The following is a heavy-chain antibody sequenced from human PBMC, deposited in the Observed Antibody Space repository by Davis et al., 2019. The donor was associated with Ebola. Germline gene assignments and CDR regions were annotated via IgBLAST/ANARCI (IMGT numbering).Heavy chain of an antibody. J-gene: IGHJ6*04. D-gene: IGHD5-12*01. CDR2: ISYDGSNK. V-gene: IGHV3-30*04. CDR1: GFTFSSYP. CDR3: ARADELYSGYEIYYYYYYGMDV. Sequence: PGGSLRLSCAASGFTFSSYPMHWVRQAPGKGLEWVAVISYDGSNKYYADSVKGRFTISRDNSKNTLYLQMNSLRAEDTAVYYCARADELYSGYEIYYYYYYGMDVWGKGTTVTVSS.